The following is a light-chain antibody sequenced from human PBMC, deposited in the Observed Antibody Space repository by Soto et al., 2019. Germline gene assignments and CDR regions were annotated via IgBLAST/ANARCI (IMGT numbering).Light chain of an antibody. CDR1: QGISSW. Sequence: IQMTQSTSSVSASVGNRVTITCRASQGISSWLAWYQQKPAKAPKLLIYDASNLETGVPSRFSGSGSATDFTSTISSLQPEDIATYYCQQYDNLPALTFGGGTKVDI. CDR3: QQYDNLPALT. CDR2: DAS. J-gene: IGKJ4*01. V-gene: IGKV1-33*01.